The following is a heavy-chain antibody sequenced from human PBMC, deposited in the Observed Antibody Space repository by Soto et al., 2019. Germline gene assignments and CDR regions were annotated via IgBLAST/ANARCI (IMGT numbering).Heavy chain of an antibody. Sequence: QVQLVQSGAEVKKPGASVKVSCKASGYTFTGYYMHWVRQAPGQGLEWMGWINPNSGGTDYAQKFQGWVTMTRDTSISTANMELSRLRSDDTAVYYCARGDCGGDSCYSDWGQGTLVTVSS. CDR1: GYTFTGYY. J-gene: IGHJ4*02. CDR2: INPNSGGT. CDR3: ARGDCGGDSCYSD. V-gene: IGHV1-2*04. D-gene: IGHD2-15*01.